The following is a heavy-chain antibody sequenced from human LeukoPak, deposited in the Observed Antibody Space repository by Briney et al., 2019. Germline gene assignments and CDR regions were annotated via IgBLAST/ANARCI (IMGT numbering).Heavy chain of an antibody. D-gene: IGHD6-13*01. Sequence: GESLKISCKGSGYSFTSYWISWVRQMPGKGLEWMGRIGPSDSYTNYSPSFQGHVTISADKSISTAYLQWSSLKASDTAMYYCARLSISRQLVRYGMDVWGKGTTVTVSS. V-gene: IGHV5-10-1*01. J-gene: IGHJ6*04. CDR1: GYSFTSYW. CDR2: IGPSDSYT. CDR3: ARLSISRQLVRYGMDV.